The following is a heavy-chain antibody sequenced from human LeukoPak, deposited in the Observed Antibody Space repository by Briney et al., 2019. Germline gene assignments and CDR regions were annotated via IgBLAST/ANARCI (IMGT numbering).Heavy chain of an antibody. D-gene: IGHD6-19*01. J-gene: IGHJ5*02. Sequence: AAVKVSCKASGYTFTGYYMHWVRQAPGRGLEWMGRINHNSGGTQYAQNFQGRVTMTRDTSISTAYMELSRLRSYDTAVYYCARELSAVAGTWGQGTLVTVSS. CDR2: INHNSGGT. CDR1: GYTFTGYY. V-gene: IGHV1-2*06. CDR3: ARELSAVAGT.